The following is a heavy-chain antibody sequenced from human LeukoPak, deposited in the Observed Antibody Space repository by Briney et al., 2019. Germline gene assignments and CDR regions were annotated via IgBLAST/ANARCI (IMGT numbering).Heavy chain of an antibody. CDR1: GGSISSGDSY. CDR3: ARSKYYDFWSGYSYPNLFYP. CDR2: IYYSGST. J-gene: IGHJ5*02. V-gene: IGHV4-30-4*01. Sequence: SQTLSLTCTVSGGSISSGDSYWSWIRQPPGKGLDWIGYIYYSGSTYYNPSLKSRGTISVDTSKNQFSLKLSSVTAPDTAVYYCARSKYYDFWSGYSYPNLFYPWGQRTLVTVSS. D-gene: IGHD3-3*01.